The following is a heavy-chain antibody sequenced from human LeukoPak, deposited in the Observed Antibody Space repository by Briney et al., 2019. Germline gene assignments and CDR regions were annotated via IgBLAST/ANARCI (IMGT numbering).Heavy chain of an antibody. J-gene: IGHJ3*02. CDR3: AKAWWSTSSGGDSFGI. V-gene: IGHV3-23*01. CDR1: GFTLSNSA. D-gene: IGHD6-6*01. Sequence: PGGSLRLSCAASGFTLSNSAMSWVRQAPGKGLEWVSGFSGPGKTYYADSVKGRFTISRDTSKSTLYLQINSLRAEDTAVYYCAKAWWSTSSGGDSFGIWGQGTMVTVSP. CDR2: FSGPGKT.